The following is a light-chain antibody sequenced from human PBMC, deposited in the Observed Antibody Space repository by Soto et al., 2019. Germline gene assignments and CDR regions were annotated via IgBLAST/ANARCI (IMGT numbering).Light chain of an antibody. Sequence: DIQMTQSPSSLSASVGDRVTITCRASQSISSYLNCYQQKPGKAPKLLIYAASSLQSGVPSRFSGSGSGTDFTLTISSLQPEDFATYYCQQYYNYPITFGQGTRLEIK. V-gene: IGKV1-39*01. CDR2: AAS. CDR3: QQYYNYPIT. J-gene: IGKJ5*01. CDR1: QSISSY.